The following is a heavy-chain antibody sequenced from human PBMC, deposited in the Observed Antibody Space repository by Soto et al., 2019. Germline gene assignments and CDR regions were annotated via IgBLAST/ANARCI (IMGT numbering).Heavy chain of an antibody. V-gene: IGHV4-4*02. CDR1: GCSISSSNW. CDR3: ARVIPPYYYYGMDV. J-gene: IGHJ6*02. Sequence: PXETLSLTCVVAGCSISSSNWWSWVRQPPVKGLEWIGEIYQSGSTNYNPSLKSRVTISVDKSKNQFSLKLSSVTAADTAVYYCARVIPPYYYYGMDVWGQGTTVTVSS. CDR2: IYQSGST.